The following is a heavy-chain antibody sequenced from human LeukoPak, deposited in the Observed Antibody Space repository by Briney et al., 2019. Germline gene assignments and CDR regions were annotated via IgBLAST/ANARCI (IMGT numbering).Heavy chain of an antibody. D-gene: IGHD3-10*01. CDR2: INWNGGST. Sequence: TGGSLRLSCAASGFTFDDSVMSWVRQAPGKGLEWVSGINWNGGSTGYADSVKGRFTISRDNAKNSLYLQMNSLRAEDTAVYYCARDYRSYYGSGSYSHWGQGTLVTVSS. V-gene: IGHV3-20*04. J-gene: IGHJ4*02. CDR3: ARDYRSYYGSGSYSH. CDR1: GFTFDDSV.